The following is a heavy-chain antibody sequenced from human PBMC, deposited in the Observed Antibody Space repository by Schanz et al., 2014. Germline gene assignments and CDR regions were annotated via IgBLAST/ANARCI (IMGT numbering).Heavy chain of an antibody. D-gene: IGHD6-19*01. Sequence: EVQLVESGGGLVKPGASLRLSCAASGFTFSSYTMKWVRQAPGKGLEWVSSISSTSTYLYYADSVKGRFTISRDNSKNTVYLQMNSLRAEDTALYFCATDYSGGGCHIWGQGTMVTVSS. V-gene: IGHV3-21*06. CDR3: ATDYSGGGCHI. CDR1: GFTFSSYT. J-gene: IGHJ3*02. CDR2: ISSTSTYL.